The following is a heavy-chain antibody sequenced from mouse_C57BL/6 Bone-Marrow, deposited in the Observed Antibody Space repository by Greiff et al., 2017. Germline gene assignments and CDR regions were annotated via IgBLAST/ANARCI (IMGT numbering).Heavy chain of an antibody. Sequence: QVKLQQPGAELVMPGASVKLSCKASGYTFTSYWMHWVKQRPGQGLEWIGEIDPSDSYTNYNQKFKGKSTLTVDKSSSTAYMQLSSLTSEDSAVYYCAILSMDYWGQGTSVTVSS. CDR1: GYTFTSYW. D-gene: IGHD1-1*02. CDR3: AILSMDY. V-gene: IGHV1-69*01. CDR2: IDPSDSYT. J-gene: IGHJ4*01.